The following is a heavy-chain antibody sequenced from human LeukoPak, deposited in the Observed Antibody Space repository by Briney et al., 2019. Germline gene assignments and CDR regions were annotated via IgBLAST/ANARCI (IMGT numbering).Heavy chain of an antibody. V-gene: IGHV3-66*02. CDR2: IYSGGST. CDR1: GFTVSSNY. Sequence: GGSLRLSCAASGFTVSSNYMSWVRQAPGKGLEWVSVIYSGGSTYYADSVKGRFTISRDNSKNTLYLQMNSLRAEDTAVYYCARSESDSSGYSADYFDYWGQGALVTVSS. D-gene: IGHD3-22*01. CDR3: ARSESDSSGYSADYFDY. J-gene: IGHJ4*02.